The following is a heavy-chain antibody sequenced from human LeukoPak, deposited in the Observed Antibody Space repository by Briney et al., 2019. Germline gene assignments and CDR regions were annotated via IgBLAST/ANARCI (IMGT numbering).Heavy chain of an antibody. J-gene: IGHJ3*02. CDR2: INYSGST. CDR3: ARDRTGTTDAFDI. D-gene: IGHD4-11*01. Sequence: SETLSLTCTVSGGSISSYYWSWIRQPPGKGLEWIGYINYSGSTNYNPSLKSRVTISEDTSKNQFSLKLSSVTAADTAVYYCARDRTGTTDAFDIWGQGTMVTVSS. V-gene: IGHV4-59*01. CDR1: GGSISSYY.